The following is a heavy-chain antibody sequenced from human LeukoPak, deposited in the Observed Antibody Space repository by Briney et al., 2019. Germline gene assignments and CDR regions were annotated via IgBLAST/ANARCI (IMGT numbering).Heavy chain of an antibody. CDR3: ASIAQYSSSSHAFDI. CDR1: GFTFSSYE. CDR2: ISSSGSTI. V-gene: IGHV3-48*03. J-gene: IGHJ3*02. Sequence: PGGSLRLSCAASGFTFSSYEMNWVRQAPGKGLEWVSYISSSGSTIYYADSVKGRFTISRDNAKNSLYLQMNSLRAEDTAVYYCASIAQYSSSSHAFDIWGQGTMVTVSS. D-gene: IGHD6-6*01.